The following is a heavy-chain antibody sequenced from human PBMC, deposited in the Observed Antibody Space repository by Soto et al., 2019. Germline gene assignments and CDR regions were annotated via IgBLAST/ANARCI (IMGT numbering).Heavy chain of an antibody. Sequence: ASVKVSCKASGYTFTSYDINWVRQATGQGLEWMGWMNPNSGNTGYAQKFQGRVTMTRNTSISTAYMELSSLRSEDTAVYYCASSRTYDYIWGSYRRPHFDYWGQGTLVTVSS. CDR3: ASSRTYDYIWGSYRRPHFDY. D-gene: IGHD3-16*02. V-gene: IGHV1-8*01. CDR1: GYTFTSYD. J-gene: IGHJ4*02. CDR2: MNPNSGNT.